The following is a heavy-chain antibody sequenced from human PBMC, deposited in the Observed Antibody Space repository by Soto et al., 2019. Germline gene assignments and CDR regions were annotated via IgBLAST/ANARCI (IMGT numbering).Heavy chain of an antibody. CDR2: ITDSSDIV. CDR1: GFSFSNYN. Sequence: PGGSLRLSCVASGFSFSNYNMNWVRQAPGKGLQWVSYITDSSDIVHYADSVRGRFTISRDNAESSLYLQMNSLRDEDTAVYFCARDFGHGYYLDYWGRGTLVTVSS. J-gene: IGHJ4*02. V-gene: IGHV3-48*02. D-gene: IGHD3-3*01. CDR3: ARDFGHGYYLDY.